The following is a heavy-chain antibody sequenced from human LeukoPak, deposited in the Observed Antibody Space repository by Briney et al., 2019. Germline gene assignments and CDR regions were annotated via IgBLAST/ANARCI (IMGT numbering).Heavy chain of an antibody. D-gene: IGHD1-26*01. V-gene: IGHV3-30*18. CDR3: AKWTGRSYSGLDY. CDR1: GFTFSSYG. CDR2: ISYDGSNK. J-gene: IGHJ4*02. Sequence: PGGSLRLSCAASGFTFSSYGMHWVRQAPGKGLEWVAVISYDGSNKYYADSVKGRFTISRDNSKNTLYLQMNSLRAEDTAVYYCAKWTGRSYSGLDYWGQGTLVTVSS.